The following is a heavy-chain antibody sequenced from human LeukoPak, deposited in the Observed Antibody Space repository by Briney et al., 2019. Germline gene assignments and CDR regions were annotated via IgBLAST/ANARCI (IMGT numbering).Heavy chain of an antibody. J-gene: IGHJ6*03. CDR2: ISGDGGST. CDR3: AKGGFWSGYYKTPPYYYYYYMDV. Sequence: GGSLRLSCAASGFTFDDYAMHWVRQAPGKGLEWVSLISGDGGSTYYADSVKGRFTISRDDSKNSLYLQMNSLRTEDTALYYCAKGGFWSGYYKTPPYYYYYYMDVWGKGTTVTVSS. V-gene: IGHV3-43*02. D-gene: IGHD3-3*01. CDR1: GFTFDDYA.